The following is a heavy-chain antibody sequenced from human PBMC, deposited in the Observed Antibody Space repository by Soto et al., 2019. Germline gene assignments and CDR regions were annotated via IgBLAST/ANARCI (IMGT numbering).Heavy chain of an antibody. CDR2: IYYSGST. Sequence: ASETLSLTCTVSGGSISSGGYYWSWIRQHPGKGLEWIGYIYYSGSTYYNPSLKSRVTISVDTSKNQFSLKLSSVTAADTAVYYCARDRPDGSGFDYWGQGXLVTVYS. CDR3: ARDRPDGSGFDY. CDR1: GGSISSGGYY. V-gene: IGHV4-31*03. D-gene: IGHD3-10*01. J-gene: IGHJ4*02.